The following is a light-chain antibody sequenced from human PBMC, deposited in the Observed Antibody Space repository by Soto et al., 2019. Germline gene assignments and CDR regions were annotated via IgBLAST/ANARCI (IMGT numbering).Light chain of an antibody. Sequence: EVVMTQSPVGLSVSPGEGATLSCRASQNINSNLAWYQQKPGQAPRLLIHGASTRATGIPARFSGSGSGTEFSLTISSLQSEDFAVYYCQQSDTLPLTFGGGTKVEIK. V-gene: IGKV3-15*01. J-gene: IGKJ4*01. CDR1: QNINSN. CDR2: GAS. CDR3: QQSDTLPLT.